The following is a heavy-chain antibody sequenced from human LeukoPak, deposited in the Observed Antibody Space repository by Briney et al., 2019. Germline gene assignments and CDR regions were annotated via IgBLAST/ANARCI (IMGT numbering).Heavy chain of an antibody. D-gene: IGHD3-16*01. CDR1: GFTVSSNY. J-gene: IGHJ6*03. CDR2: ISSSSSTI. Sequence: PGGSLRLSCAASGFTVSSNYMSWVRQAPGKGLEWVSYISSSSSTIYYADSVKGRFTISRDNAKNSLYLQMNNLTVEDTAVYYCARTIGGHGYMDVWGKGTTVTVPS. CDR3: ARTIGGHGYMDV. V-gene: IGHV3-11*04.